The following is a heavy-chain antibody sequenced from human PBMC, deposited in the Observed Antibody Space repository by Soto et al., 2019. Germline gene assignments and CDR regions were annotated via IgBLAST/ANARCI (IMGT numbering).Heavy chain of an antibody. CDR3: ARHEQREADPFDY. D-gene: IGHD6-19*01. V-gene: IGHV6-1*01. CDR2: TYYMSQWYS. CDR1: GDTVSSNSAT. J-gene: IGHJ4*02. Sequence: QLQQSGPGLVKPSQTLSLTCAISGDTVSSNSATWNWIRQSPSRGLEWLGRTYYMSQWYSDYALSVKSRITINPDTTKNQFSLHLNSVTPEDTAVYYCARHEQREADPFDYWGQGTLVTVSS.